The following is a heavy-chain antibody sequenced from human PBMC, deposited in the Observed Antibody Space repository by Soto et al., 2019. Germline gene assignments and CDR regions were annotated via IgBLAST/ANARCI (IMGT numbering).Heavy chain of an antibody. J-gene: IGHJ4*02. V-gene: IGHV3-30*18. CDR3: AKDWGYYGSGSSYFDY. Sequence: HWVRQAPGKGLEWVAVISYDGNNKYYADSVKGRFTISRDNSKNTLYLQMNSLRAEDTAVYYCAKDWGYYGSGSSYFDYWGQGPLVSVSS. CDR2: ISYDGNNK. D-gene: IGHD3-10*01.